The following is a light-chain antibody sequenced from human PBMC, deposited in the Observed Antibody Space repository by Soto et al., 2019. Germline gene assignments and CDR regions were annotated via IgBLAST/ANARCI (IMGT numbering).Light chain of an antibody. J-gene: IGKJ4*01. CDR1: QSVSSN. Sequence: VMTQSPATLSVSXGERVTLSCRASQSVSSNLAWYQQKPGQAPRLLIYGASTRATGIPARFSGSGSGTEFTLTISSLQSEDFAVYSCQQYNNWPPLTFGGGTKVDI. CDR2: GAS. CDR3: QQYNNWPPLT. V-gene: IGKV3-15*01.